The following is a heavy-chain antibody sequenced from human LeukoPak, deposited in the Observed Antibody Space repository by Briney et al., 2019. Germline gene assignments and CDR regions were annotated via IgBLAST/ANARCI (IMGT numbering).Heavy chain of an antibody. J-gene: IGHJ5*02. CDR3: ARHFSRGRVGP. Sequence: PSETLSLTCAVYGGSFSGYYWGWIRQPPGKGLEWIGEINHSGSTNYNPSLKSRVTISVDTSKNQFSLKLSSVTAADTAVYYCARHFSRGRVGPWGQGTLVTVSS. V-gene: IGHV4-34*01. D-gene: IGHD1-26*01. CDR1: GGSFSGYY. CDR2: INHSGST.